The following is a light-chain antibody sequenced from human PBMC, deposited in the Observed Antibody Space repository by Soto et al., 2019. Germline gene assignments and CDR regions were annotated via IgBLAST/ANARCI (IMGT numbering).Light chain of an antibody. Sequence: VLPQSLATLSLSPGERATLSCRASQSVRNYLAWYQQKPGQAPRLLIYDASDRATGIPARFSASGSGTEFTLTISSLQSEDFAVYYCQQYDSSPEWTFGQGTKVDI. J-gene: IGKJ1*01. CDR1: QSVRNY. CDR2: DAS. CDR3: QQYDSSPEWT. V-gene: IGKV3D-15*01.